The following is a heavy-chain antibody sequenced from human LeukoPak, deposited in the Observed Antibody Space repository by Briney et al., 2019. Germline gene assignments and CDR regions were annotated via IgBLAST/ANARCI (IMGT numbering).Heavy chain of an antibody. D-gene: IGHD7-27*01. V-gene: IGHV3-74*01. CDR3: ARGPWGSHHI. CDR2: INSDGSST. J-gene: IGHJ4*02. Sequence: GGSLRLSCAASGLTFSSYWMHWVRQAPGKGLVWVSRINSDGSSTSYADFVKGRFTISRDSAKNTLSLQMNSLRAEDTAVYYCARGPWGSHHIWGQGTLVTVSS. CDR1: GLTFSSYW.